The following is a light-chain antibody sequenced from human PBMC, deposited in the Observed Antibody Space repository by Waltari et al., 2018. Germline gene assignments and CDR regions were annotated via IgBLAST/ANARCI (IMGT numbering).Light chain of an antibody. CDR3: YSFTTSSTRV. Sequence: QSALTQPASVSGSPGQSITISCTGTSSDVGHYDYVSWFQQHPGNAPKLMIYDVPNRPSGVATRFSGSKSGNTAALTISVLQAEDEADYYCYSFTTSSTRVFGTGTKVTVL. J-gene: IGLJ1*01. CDR2: DVP. V-gene: IGLV2-14*03. CDR1: SSDVGHYDY.